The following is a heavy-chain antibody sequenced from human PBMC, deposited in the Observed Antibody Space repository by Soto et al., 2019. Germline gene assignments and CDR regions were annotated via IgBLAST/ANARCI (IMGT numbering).Heavy chain of an antibody. Sequence: QLTLKESGPTQVKPTQTLTLTCSFSGFSLNTDGEGVGWVRQPPGEALEWLALIYLDDDERYSPSLKTRLTITKDPSKTQVVFIMSNIDPVDTATYYCAHSRNLLPAVAQVGDFDYCGQVTLVTVSS. V-gene: IGHV2-5*02. CDR3: AHSRNLLPAVAQVGDFDY. CDR2: IYLDDDE. CDR1: GFSLNTDGEG. J-gene: IGHJ4*02. D-gene: IGHD3-16*01.